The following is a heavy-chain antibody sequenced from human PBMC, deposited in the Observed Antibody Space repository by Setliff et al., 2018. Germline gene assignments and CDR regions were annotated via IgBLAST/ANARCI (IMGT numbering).Heavy chain of an antibody. D-gene: IGHD3-9*01. CDR1: GFTFTNYW. J-gene: IGHJ5*02. V-gene: IGHV5-51*01. Sequence: PGESLKISCKGSGFTFTNYWIAWVRQVPGKGLEWMGIIYPGDSDTRYSPSFQGQVTLSADKSISTAYLQWSSLKTSDTAMYYCARDAAYFDILTGTNYLDPWGQGTLVTVSS. CDR3: ARDAAYFDILTGTNYLDP. CDR2: IYPGDSDT.